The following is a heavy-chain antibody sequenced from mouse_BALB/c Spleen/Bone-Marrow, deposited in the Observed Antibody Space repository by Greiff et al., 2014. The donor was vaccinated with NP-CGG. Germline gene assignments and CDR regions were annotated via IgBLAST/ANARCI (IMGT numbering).Heavy chain of an antibody. CDR1: GYTFTSYY. V-gene: IGHV1S56*01. CDR3: ARDTMDY. CDR2: ICPGNVNT. J-gene: IGHJ4*01. Sequence: VKLVESGPELVKPGASVRISCKASGYTFTSYYIHWVKQRPGQGLEWIGWICPGNVNTKYNEKFKGKATLTADKSSSTAYMQLSSLTSEDSAVYFCARDTMDYWGQGTSVTVSS.